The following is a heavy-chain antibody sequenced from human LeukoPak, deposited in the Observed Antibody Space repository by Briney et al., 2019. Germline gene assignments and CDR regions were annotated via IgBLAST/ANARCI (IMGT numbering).Heavy chain of an antibody. V-gene: IGHV4-4*02. CDR2: IFHSGST. CDR3: ARTNGDPFDY. Sequence: PSGTLSLTCAVSGGSISSGNWWSWVRQPPGKGLEWIGEIFHSGSTNYNPSLKSRLTISVDKSKNQFSLKLSSVTAADTAVYYCARTNGDPFDYWGQGTLVTVSS. D-gene: IGHD7-27*01. CDR1: GGSISSGNW. J-gene: IGHJ4*02.